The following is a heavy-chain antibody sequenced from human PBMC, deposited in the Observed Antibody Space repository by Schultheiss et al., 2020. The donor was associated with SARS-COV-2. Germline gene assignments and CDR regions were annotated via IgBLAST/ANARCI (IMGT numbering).Heavy chain of an antibody. Sequence: SQTLSLTCTVPGGSISSSSYYWGWIRQPPGKGLEWIGSIYYSGSTYYNPSLKSRVTISVDTSKNQFSLKLSSVTAADTAVYYCARHRGTYYDFWSGYSSSYYFDYWGQGTLVTVSS. CDR3: ARHRGTYYDFWSGYSSSYYFDY. CDR1: GGSISSSSYY. V-gene: IGHV4-39*01. CDR2: IYYSGST. J-gene: IGHJ4*02. D-gene: IGHD3-3*01.